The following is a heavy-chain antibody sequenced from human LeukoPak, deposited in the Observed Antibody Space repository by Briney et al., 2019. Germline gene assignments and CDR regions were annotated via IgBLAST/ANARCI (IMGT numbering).Heavy chain of an antibody. Sequence: GSLRLSCAASGFTFSSYTMYWVRQAPGKGLEWVSSISNSPSYVYYADSVKGRFTISRDNAKNLLYLQMHSLRAEDTAVYYCARLEGLWFAWGQGTLVTVSS. V-gene: IGHV3-21*06. CDR3: ARLEGLWFA. D-gene: IGHD3-10*01. J-gene: IGHJ5*02. CDR2: ISNSPSYV. CDR1: GFTFSSYT.